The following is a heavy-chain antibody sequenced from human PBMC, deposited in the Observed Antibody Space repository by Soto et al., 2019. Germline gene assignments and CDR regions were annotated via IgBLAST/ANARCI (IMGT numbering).Heavy chain of an antibody. CDR2: TYYRSKWYN. J-gene: IGHJ6*02. D-gene: IGHD3-10*01. Sequence: SQTLSLTCAISGDSVSSNSAAWNWIRQSPSRGLEWLGRTYYRSKWYNDYAVSVKSRITINPDTSKNQFSLQLNSVTPEDTAVYYCARVGMVRGVKGLYYHYGMDVWGQGTTVTVSS. CDR1: GDSVSSNSAA. CDR3: ARVGMVRGVKGLYYHYGMDV. V-gene: IGHV6-1*01.